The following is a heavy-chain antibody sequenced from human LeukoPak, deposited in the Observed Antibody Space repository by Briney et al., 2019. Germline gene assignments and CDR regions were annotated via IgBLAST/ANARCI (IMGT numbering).Heavy chain of an antibody. D-gene: IGHD3-16*02. CDR1: GFTFSDYY. Sequence: GGSLRLSCAASGFTFSDYYMSWIRQAPGKGLEWVSYISSSGSTIYYADSVKGRFTISRDNAKNSLHLQMNSLRAEDTGVYYCARDGLSYVWGSYRHKKFDYWGQGTLVTVAS. V-gene: IGHV3-11*04. J-gene: IGHJ4*02. CDR3: ARDGLSYVWGSYRHKKFDY. CDR2: ISSSGSTI.